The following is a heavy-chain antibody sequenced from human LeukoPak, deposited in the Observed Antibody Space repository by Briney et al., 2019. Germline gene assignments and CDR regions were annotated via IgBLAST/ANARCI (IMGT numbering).Heavy chain of an antibody. D-gene: IGHD3-22*01. J-gene: IGHJ3*02. CDR1: EFTLSNYE. V-gene: IGHV3-21*01. CDR3: ARDLPDAQDSSGYHHDAFDT. Sequence: GGSLRLSCVASEFTLSNYEMNWVRQAPGKGLEWVSSISSSSSYIYYADSVKGRFTISRDNAKNSLYLQMNSLRAEDTAVYYCARDLPDAQDSSGYHHDAFDTWGQGTMVTVSS. CDR2: ISSSSSYI.